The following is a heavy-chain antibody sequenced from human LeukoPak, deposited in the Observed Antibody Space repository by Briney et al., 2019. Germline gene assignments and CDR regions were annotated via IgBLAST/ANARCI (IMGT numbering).Heavy chain of an antibody. Sequence: SCKASGYTFTSYGIHWVRQAPGKGLEWVAVISHEGSQTYYADSVRGRFTISRDNSKNMVYLQMNSLRAEDTAVYYCARTREQWQVLDYWGQGTLVTVSS. V-gene: IGHV3-30*03. CDR3: ARTREQWQVLDY. D-gene: IGHD6-19*01. J-gene: IGHJ4*02. CDR2: ISHEGSQT. CDR1: GYTFTSYG.